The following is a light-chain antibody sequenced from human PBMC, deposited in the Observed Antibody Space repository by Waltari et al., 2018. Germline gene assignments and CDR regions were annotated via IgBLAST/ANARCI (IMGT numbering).Light chain of an antibody. CDR3: SSYTTLASYV. V-gene: IGLV2-14*01. Sequence: QSALTQPASVSASPGQSITISCTGTSSDVGAYEYISWYQQHPGKVPKLIIYEVNNRPSGVSDRFSGSKFDNTASLTISGLQPEDEADYYCSSYTTLASYVFGTGTKVTVL. CDR2: EVN. J-gene: IGLJ1*01. CDR1: SSDVGAYEY.